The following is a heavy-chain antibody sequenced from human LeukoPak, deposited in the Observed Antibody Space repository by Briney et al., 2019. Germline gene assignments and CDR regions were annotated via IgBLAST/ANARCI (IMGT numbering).Heavy chain of an antibody. V-gene: IGHV3-23*01. CDR2: ISGSGGST. Sequence: GGSLRLSCAASGFTFSSYAMSWVRQAPGKGLGWVSAISGSGGSTYYADSVKGRFTISRDNSKNTLYLQMDSLRAEDTAVYYCAKAFRSSWYEYYFDYWGQGTLVTVSS. D-gene: IGHD6-13*01. CDR3: AKAFRSSWYEYYFDY. CDR1: GFTFSSYA. J-gene: IGHJ4*02.